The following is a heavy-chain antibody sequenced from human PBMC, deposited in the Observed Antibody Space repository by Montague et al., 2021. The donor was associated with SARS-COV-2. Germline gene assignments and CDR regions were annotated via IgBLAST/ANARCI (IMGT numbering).Heavy chain of an antibody. Sequence: SETLSLTCGVSGGSINSHYWSWIRQPAGKGLEWIGRIYTSGRTNHSPPPKSRVTITVDTSRNHLSLKLTSVTAAATAVDYCTRDSRTSGWGYWYHGLDVWGQGTTVIVSS. CDR3: TRDSRTSGWGYWYHGLDV. CDR2: IYTSGRT. CDR1: GGSINSHY. J-gene: IGHJ6*02. V-gene: IGHV4-4*07. D-gene: IGHD6-19*01.